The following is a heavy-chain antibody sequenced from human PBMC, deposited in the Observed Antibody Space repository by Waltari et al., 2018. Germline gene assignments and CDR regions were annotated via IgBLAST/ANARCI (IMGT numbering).Heavy chain of an antibody. CDR2: MAWDDDK. CDR3: ARNRDRSFWLHDY. V-gene: IGHV2-70*15. Sequence: QVTLRESGPALVKPTQTLTLTCTFSGFSLSTDTMCVSWFRQRPGKALEGLARMAWDDDKYYRTSLETRLTVSKDTSKNQVVLTMTNMDPVDTATYYCARNRDRSFWLHDYWGQGTVVTVSS. J-gene: IGHJ4*02. CDR1: GFSLSTDTMC. D-gene: IGHD3-22*01.